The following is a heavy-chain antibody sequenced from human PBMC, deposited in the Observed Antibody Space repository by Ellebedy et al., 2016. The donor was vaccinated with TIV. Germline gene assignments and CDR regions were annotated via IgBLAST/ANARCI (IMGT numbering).Heavy chain of an antibody. V-gene: IGHV1-8*02. CDR1: GYTFTNYY. D-gene: IGHD2-15*01. CDR2: MHPNSGNT. CDR3: ARVFCSGGACYLDAFDI. J-gene: IGHJ3*02. Sequence: AASVKVSCKASGYTFTNYYMHWVRQATGQGLEWLGWMHPNSGNTAYAQTFQGRVTMTWDASISTAYMELSSLRSEDTAVYYCARVFCSGGACYLDAFDIWGQGTMVTVSS.